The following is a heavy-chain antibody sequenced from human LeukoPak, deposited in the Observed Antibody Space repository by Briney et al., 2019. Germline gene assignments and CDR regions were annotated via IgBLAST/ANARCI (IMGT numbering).Heavy chain of an antibody. J-gene: IGHJ6*03. V-gene: IGHV1-8*01. CDR3: AREGMVVVAANLSDYYYYYMDV. CDR2: MNPNSGNT. Sequence: ASVKVSCKASGYTFTSYDINWVRQATGQGLEWMGWMNPNSGNTGYAQKFQGRVTMTTDTSTSTAYMELRSLRSDVTAVYYCAREGMVVVAANLSDYYYYYMDVWGKGTTVTVSS. D-gene: IGHD2-15*01. CDR1: GYTFTSYD.